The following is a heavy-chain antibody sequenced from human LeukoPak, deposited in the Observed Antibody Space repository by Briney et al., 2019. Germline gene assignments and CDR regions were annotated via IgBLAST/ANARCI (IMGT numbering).Heavy chain of an antibody. CDR1: GYTFTSYG. CDR2: ISPYNGKT. CDR3: ARAHYDFWSGYQNWFDP. J-gene: IGHJ5*02. D-gene: IGHD3-3*01. V-gene: IGHV1-18*01. Sequence: ASVKVSCKASGYTFTSYGISWVRQAPGHGLEWMGWISPYNGKTKYVEKFQGRVTMTTDTSTSTAYMELRSLRSDDTAVYYCARAHYDFWSGYQNWFDPWGQGTLVTVSS.